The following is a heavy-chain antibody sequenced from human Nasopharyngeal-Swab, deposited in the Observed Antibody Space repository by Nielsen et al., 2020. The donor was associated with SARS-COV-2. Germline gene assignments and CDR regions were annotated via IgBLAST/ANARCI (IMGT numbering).Heavy chain of an antibody. CDR2: IWGSGRGT. Sequence: GESLNISCVVPGFSVSSNYMSWVRQSPGKGLEWVGIIWGSGRGTKYADPVKGRFTISRDNSNNTLFLHMNSLRVEDTAVYYCARGRREIWSSGNDYGSGSFDNWGQGTLVTVSS. V-gene: IGHV3-53*01. D-gene: IGHD3-10*01. CDR3: ARGRREIWSSGNDYGSGSFDN. CDR1: GFSVSSNY. J-gene: IGHJ4*02.